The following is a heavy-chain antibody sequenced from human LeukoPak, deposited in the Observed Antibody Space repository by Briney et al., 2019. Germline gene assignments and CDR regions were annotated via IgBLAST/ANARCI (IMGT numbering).Heavy chain of an antibody. V-gene: IGHV4-38-2*02. CDR3: ARDGSTGDSPPFDY. CDR1: GYSISSGYY. D-gene: IGHD7-27*01. CDR2: IYHSGST. J-gene: IGHJ4*02. Sequence: SETLSLTCTVSGYSISSGYYWGWIRQPPGKGLEWIGSIYHSGSTYYNPSLKSRVTISVDTSKNQFSLKLSSVTAADTAVYYCARDGSTGDSPPFDYWGQGTLVTVSS.